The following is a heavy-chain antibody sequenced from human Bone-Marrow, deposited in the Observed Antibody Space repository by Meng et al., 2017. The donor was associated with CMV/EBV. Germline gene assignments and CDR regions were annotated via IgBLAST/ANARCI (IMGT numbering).Heavy chain of an antibody. V-gene: IGHV3-49*04. CDR2: IRSVPYGATT. D-gene: IGHD2-2*03. J-gene: IGHJ4*02. CDR3: SVDIGDY. CDR1: GFTFNSYG. Sequence: SCAASGFTFNSYGIHWVRQAPGKGLEWVGFIRSVPYGATTEYGASVKGRFTISRDDSKSIAYLQMNSLKTEDTAVYYCSVDIGDYWGQGTLVTVSS.